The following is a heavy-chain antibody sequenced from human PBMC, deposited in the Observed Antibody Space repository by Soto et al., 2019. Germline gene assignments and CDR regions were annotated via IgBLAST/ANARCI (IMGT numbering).Heavy chain of an antibody. D-gene: IGHD3-22*01. CDR1: GYTFTAFD. CDR3: ARGGVTMMDY. J-gene: IGHJ4*02. V-gene: IGHV1-3*01. CDR2: INAGNGNT. Sequence: QVQLVQSGAEVKKPGASVKISCMASGYTFTAFDMHWVRQAPGQRLEWMGWINAGNGNTKYLQKFQGRVTITRDTSASTAYMELSSLRSEDPAVYYCARGGVTMMDYSGQGTLVTGSS.